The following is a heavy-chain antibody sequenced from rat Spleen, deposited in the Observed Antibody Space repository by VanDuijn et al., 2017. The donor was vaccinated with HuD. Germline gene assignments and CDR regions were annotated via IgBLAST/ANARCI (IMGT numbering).Heavy chain of an antibody. D-gene: IGHD4-1*01. J-gene: IGHJ4*01. V-gene: IGHV5-25*01. Sequence: EVKLVESGGGLVQPGRSLKLSCTASGLSFSNYYMAWVRQAPTKGLEWVATISTRGGSTYYRDSVKGRFTISRDNAKNTLYLQMNSLRSEDTATYYCARLSGVMDAWGQGASVTVSS. CDR1: GLSFSNYY. CDR3: ARLSGVMDA. CDR2: ISTRGGST.